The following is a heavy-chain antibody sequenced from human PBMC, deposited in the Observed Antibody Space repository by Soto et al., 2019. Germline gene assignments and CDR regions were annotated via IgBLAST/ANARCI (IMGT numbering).Heavy chain of an antibody. CDR1: GYSMRSGYY. J-gene: IGHJ4*02. CDR2: VYHSGKT. Sequence: KTSETLSLTCAASGYSMRSGYYWGWIRQPPGEGLEWIGNVYHSGKTYYNPSLKSRVSVSLDTSKNQFSLNLTSVTAADTAMYYCARAAATHFDNWGQGLLVTVSS. V-gene: IGHV4-38-2*01. CDR3: ARAAATHFDN. D-gene: IGHD6-25*01.